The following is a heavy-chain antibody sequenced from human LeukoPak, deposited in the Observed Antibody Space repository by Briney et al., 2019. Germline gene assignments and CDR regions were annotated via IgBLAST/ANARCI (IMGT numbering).Heavy chain of an antibody. V-gene: IGHV1-2*02. J-gene: IGHJ4*02. CDR3: ARECSGGSCYEY. CDR1: GYTFTGYY. Sequence: ASVKVSCKASGYTFTGYYMHWVPQAPGQGLEWMGWINPNSGGTNYAQKFQGRVTMTRDTAISPAYMELSRLRSDDTAVYYWARECSGGSCYEYWGQGTLVTVSS. CDR2: INPNSGGT. D-gene: IGHD2-15*01.